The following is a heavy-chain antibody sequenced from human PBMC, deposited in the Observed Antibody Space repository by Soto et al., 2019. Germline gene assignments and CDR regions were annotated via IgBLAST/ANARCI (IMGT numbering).Heavy chain of an antibody. CDR3: ARDFVYRAPDF. V-gene: IGHV1-18*03. Sequence: ASVKVSCKDSGVTFNSYGLGWARQAHGQGLEWMGWISAYNGNTNYAQKLQGRVTMTTDTSTSTAYMELRSLRSDDLAMYNWARDFVYRAPDFWCQGTMITV. CDR2: ISAYNGNT. D-gene: IGHD2-8*01. J-gene: IGHJ3*01. CDR1: GVTFNSYG.